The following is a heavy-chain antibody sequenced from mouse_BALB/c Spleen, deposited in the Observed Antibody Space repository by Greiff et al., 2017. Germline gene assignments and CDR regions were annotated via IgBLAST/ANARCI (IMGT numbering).Heavy chain of an antibody. CDR1: GYSFTSGYY. CDR2: ISYDGSN. Sequence: EVQLQQSGPGLVKPSQSLSLTCSVTGYSFTSGYYWNWIRQFPGNKLEWVGYISYDGSNNYNPSLKNRISITSDTSKNQFFLKLNSVTTEDTATYYCARDQQLEDYAMDYWGQGTSVTVSS. V-gene: IGHV3-6*02. CDR3: ARDQQLEDYAMDY. J-gene: IGHJ4*01. D-gene: IGHD6-1*01.